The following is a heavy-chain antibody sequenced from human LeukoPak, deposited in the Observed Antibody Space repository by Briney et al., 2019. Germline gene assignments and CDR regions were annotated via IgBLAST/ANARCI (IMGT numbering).Heavy chain of an antibody. J-gene: IGHJ5*02. V-gene: IGHV4-4*07. D-gene: IGHD3-10*01. Sequence: KPSETLSLTCTVSGGSISSYYWSWIRQPAGKGLEWIGRIYTSGSTNYNPSLKSRVTMSVDTSKNQFSLKLSSVTAADTAVYYCARDSNYYGSGSYYRWFDPWGQGTLVTVSS. CDR1: GGSISSYY. CDR2: IYTSGST. CDR3: ARDSNYYGSGSYYRWFDP.